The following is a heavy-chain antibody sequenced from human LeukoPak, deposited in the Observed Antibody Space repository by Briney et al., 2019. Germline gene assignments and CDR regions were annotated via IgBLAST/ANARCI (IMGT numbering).Heavy chain of an antibody. D-gene: IGHD3-3*01. CDR2: ISGSGGST. V-gene: IGHV3-23*01. Sequence: GGSLRLSCAASGFTFSSYWMSWVRQAPGKGLEWVSAISGSGGSTYYADSVKGRFTISRDNSKNTLYLQMNSLRAEDTAVYYCAADWSGYYYFDYWGQGTLVTVSS. CDR1: GFTFSSYW. CDR3: AADWSGYYYFDY. J-gene: IGHJ4*02.